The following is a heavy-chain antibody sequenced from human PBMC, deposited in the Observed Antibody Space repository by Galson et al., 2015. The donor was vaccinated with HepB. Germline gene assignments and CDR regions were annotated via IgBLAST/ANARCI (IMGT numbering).Heavy chain of an antibody. CDR1: GFTFSNYG. D-gene: IGHD6-13*01. CDR3: EREKTAADIFDY. V-gene: IGHV3-33*01. Sequence: SLRLSCAASGFTFSNYGMHWVRQAPGKGLEWVAVIWYDGSQKYYGDSVKGRFAISRDNSKDTVYLRMSSLRAEDTAVYYCEREKTAADIFDYWGQGSLVSVSS. CDR2: IWYDGSQK. J-gene: IGHJ4*02.